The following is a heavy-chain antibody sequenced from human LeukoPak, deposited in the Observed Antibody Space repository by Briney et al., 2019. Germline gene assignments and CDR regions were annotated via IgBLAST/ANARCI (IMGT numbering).Heavy chain of an antibody. D-gene: IGHD3-10*01. V-gene: IGHV3-48*01. CDR2: ISSSSSTI. CDR3: ARDLRITMVRGVYFDY. J-gene: IGHJ4*02. CDR1: GFTLSSYN. Sequence: PGGSLRLSCAVSGFTLSSYNMNWVRQAPGKGLEWVSYISSSSSTIYYADSVKGRFTISRDNAKNSLYLQMNSLRAEDTAVYYCARDLRITMVRGVYFDYWGQGTLVTVSS.